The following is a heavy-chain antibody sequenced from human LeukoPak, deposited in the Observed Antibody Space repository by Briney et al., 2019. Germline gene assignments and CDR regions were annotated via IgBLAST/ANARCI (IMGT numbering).Heavy chain of an antibody. CDR1: GGSISSGGYS. Sequence: SETLSLTCAVSGGSISSGGYSWSWIRQPPGKGLEWIGYIYHSGSTYYNPPLKSRVTISVDRSKNQFSLKLSSVTAADTAVYYCARGDYYDSSGWPWFDPWGQGTLVTVSS. CDR2: IYHSGST. J-gene: IGHJ5*02. V-gene: IGHV4-30-2*01. D-gene: IGHD3-22*01. CDR3: ARGDYYDSSGWPWFDP.